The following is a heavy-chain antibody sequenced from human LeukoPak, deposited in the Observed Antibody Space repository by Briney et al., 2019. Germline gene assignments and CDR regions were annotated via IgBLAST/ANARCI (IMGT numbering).Heavy chain of an antibody. J-gene: IGHJ4*02. V-gene: IGHV3-23*01. CDR1: GFTFSSYA. D-gene: IGHD3-10*01. Sequence: GGSLGLSCAASGFTFSSYAMSWVRQAPGKGLEWVSAISGSGSSTYYADSVKGRFTISRDNSKNTLYLQMNSLRAEDTAVYYCAKTMVRGVYYFDYWGQGTLVTVSS. CDR2: ISGSGSST. CDR3: AKTMVRGVYYFDY.